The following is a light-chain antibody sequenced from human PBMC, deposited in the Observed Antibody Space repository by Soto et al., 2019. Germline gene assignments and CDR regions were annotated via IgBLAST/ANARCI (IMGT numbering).Light chain of an antibody. J-gene: IGLJ2*01. CDR1: NIGSKS. V-gene: IGLV3-21*04. CDR3: QVWDSSSDRVV. CDR2: YDS. Sequence: SYELTQPPSVSVAPGKTARITCGGNNIGSKSVHWYQQKPGQAPVLVIYYDSDRPSGIPERFSGSNSGNTDTLTISSVEAGDEADYYCQVWDSSSDRVVFGGGTKLTVL.